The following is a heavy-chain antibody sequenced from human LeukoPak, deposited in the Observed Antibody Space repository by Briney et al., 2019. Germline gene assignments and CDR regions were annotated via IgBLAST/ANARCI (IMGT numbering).Heavy chain of an antibody. V-gene: IGHV4-34*01. D-gene: IGHD5-24*01. J-gene: IGHJ4*02. CDR1: GGSFSGYY. Sequence: PSETLSLTCAAYGGSFSGYYWSWIRQPPGKGPEWIGEINHSGSTNYNPSLKSRVTISVDTSKNQFSLKLSSVTAADTAVYYCARSQLRWLQSPIHFDYWGQGTLVTVSS. CDR3: ARSQLRWLQSPIHFDY. CDR2: INHSGST.